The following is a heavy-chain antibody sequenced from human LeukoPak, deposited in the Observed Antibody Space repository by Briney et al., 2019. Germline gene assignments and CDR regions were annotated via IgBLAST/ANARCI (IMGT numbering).Heavy chain of an antibody. CDR3: ARDPNGDYIGAFDM. CDR2: IRGRGGSA. D-gene: IGHD4-17*01. Sequence: GGSLRLSCTASGFTFSAYAMMWVRQAPGKGPEWVSAIRGRGGSAFYADSVKGRFTISRDNSKYTLFLQMNSLRAEDTAVYYCARDPNGDYIGAFDMWGPGTMVTVSS. CDR1: GFTFSAYA. J-gene: IGHJ3*02. V-gene: IGHV3-23*01.